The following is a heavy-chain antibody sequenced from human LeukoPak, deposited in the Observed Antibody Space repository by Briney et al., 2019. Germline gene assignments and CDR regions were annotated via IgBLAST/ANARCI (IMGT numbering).Heavy chain of an antibody. CDR3: VRLGRNFGYYFFDS. D-gene: IGHD3-22*01. CDR2: INHSGST. V-gene: IGHV4-34*01. CDR1: GGSFSGYY. J-gene: IGHJ4*02. Sequence: SETLSLTCAVHGGSFSGYYWSWLRQPPGKGLEWIGEINHSGSTNYNPSLKSRVTISVDTSKNQFSLKLSSVTAADTAVYYCVRLGRNFGYYFFDSWAQGTLVTVSS.